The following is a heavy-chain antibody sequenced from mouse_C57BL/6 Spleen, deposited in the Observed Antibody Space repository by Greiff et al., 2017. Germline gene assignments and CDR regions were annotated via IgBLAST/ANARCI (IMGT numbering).Heavy chain of an antibody. J-gene: IGHJ4*01. CDR2: IYPSDGET. V-gene: IGHV1-61*01. Sequence: QVQLQQPGAELVRPGSSVKLSCKASGYTFTSYWMAWVKQRPGQGLEWIGNIYPSDGETHYNPKFKDKATLTVDKSSSTAYLQLSSLTSEDSAVYYCARRDSSGDYAMDYWGQGTSVTVSS. CDR1: GYTFTSYW. CDR3: ARRDSSGDYAMDY. D-gene: IGHD3-2*02.